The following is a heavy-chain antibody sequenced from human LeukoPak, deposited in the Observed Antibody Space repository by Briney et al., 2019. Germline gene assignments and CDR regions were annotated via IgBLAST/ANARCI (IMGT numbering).Heavy chain of an antibody. CDR2: INHSGST. Sequence: SQTLSLTCAVYGGAFSGYYWSWIRQPPGKGLEWRGGINHSGSTNYNPSLKSRVTISVDTSKNQFSRKVSSVTAADTDLYYRARVKDAYVWGSHRRDFDYWGQGTLVTVSS. CDR1: GGAFSGYY. J-gene: IGHJ4*02. V-gene: IGHV4-34*01. CDR3: ARVKDAYVWGSHRRDFDY. D-gene: IGHD3-16*01.